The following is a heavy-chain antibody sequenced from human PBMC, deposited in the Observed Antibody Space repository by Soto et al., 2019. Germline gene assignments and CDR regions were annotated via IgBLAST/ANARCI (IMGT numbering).Heavy chain of an antibody. J-gene: IGHJ6*02. D-gene: IGHD5-12*01. CDR3: ARGGGPDIAYGMDV. V-gene: IGHV4-4*02. CDR1: GGSISSINW. Sequence: QVQLQESGPGLVKPSGTLSLTCDVSGGSISSINWWSWVRQPPGKGLKWIGEIYHSGSTTYNPSLKSRGTISVAKSKNQFSLKLKSVTAADTAIYYCARGGGPDIAYGMDVWGQGTTVTVSS. CDR2: IYHSGST.